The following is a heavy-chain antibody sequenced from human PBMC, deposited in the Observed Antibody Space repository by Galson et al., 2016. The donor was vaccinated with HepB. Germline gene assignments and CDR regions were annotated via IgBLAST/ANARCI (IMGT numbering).Heavy chain of an antibody. J-gene: IGHJ2*01. CDR1: GGSFSGYY. D-gene: IGHD5-24*01. Sequence: SETLSLTCAVYGGSFSGYYWSWIRQPPGKGLEWIGEINHSGSTNYNPSLKSRVTISVDASKNQFSLKLSSVTAADTAVYYCARVRRVHFRDGYKKQNWYFDLGGRVTLVPGSS. CDR2: INHSGST. V-gene: IGHV4-34*01. CDR3: ARVRRVHFRDGYKKQNWYFDL.